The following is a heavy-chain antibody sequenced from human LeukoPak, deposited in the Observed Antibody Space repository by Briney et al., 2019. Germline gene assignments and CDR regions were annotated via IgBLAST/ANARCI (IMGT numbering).Heavy chain of an antibody. Sequence: SETLSLTCTVSGGSISSASYYWSWIRQPAGKGPEWIGRIYTSGSTNYNPSLKSRVTISVDTSKNQFSLKLSSVTAADTAVYYCAGRDYYDSSGYFDYWGQGTLVTVSS. V-gene: IGHV4-61*02. CDR1: GGSISSASYY. CDR2: IYTSGST. J-gene: IGHJ4*02. CDR3: AGRDYYDSSGYFDY. D-gene: IGHD3-22*01.